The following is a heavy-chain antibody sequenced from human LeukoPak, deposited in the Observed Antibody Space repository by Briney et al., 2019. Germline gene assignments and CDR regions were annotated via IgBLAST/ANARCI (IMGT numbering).Heavy chain of an antibody. CDR2: INAGNGNT. Sequence: ASVNVSCKASGYSFTSYAMHWVRQAPGQRLEWMGWINAGNGNTKYSQKLQGRVTITRDTSASTAYMELSSLRSEDTAVYYCARFQGVLTHFDYWGQGTLVTVSS. CDR3: ARFQGVLTHFDY. D-gene: IGHD3-9*01. J-gene: IGHJ4*02. CDR1: GYSFTSYA. V-gene: IGHV1-3*01.